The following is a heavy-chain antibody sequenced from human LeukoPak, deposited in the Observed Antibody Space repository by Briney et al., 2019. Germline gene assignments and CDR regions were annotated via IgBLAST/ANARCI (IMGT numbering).Heavy chain of an antibody. Sequence: SETLSLTCAVYGGSFSGYYWSWIRQPPGKGLEWIGEINHSGSTNYNPSLKSRVTISVDTSKNQFSLKLSSVTAADTAVYYCARGPNTHCYGSGSYVYWGQGTLVTVSS. CDR2: INHSGST. J-gene: IGHJ4*02. D-gene: IGHD3-10*01. CDR1: GGSFSGYY. V-gene: IGHV4-34*01. CDR3: ARGPNTHCYGSGSYVY.